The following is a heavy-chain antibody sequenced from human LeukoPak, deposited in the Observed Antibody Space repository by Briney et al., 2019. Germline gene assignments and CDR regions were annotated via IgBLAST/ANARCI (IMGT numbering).Heavy chain of an antibody. J-gene: IGHJ4*02. D-gene: IGHD6-19*01. CDR2: ISGSGGST. CDR1: GFTFDDYA. V-gene: IGHV3-23*01. CDR3: AATSGWYVFDY. Sequence: PGGSLRLSCAASGFTFDDYAMHWVRQAPGKGLEWVSAISGSGGSTYYADSVKGRFTISRDNSKNTLYLQMNSLRAEDTAVYYCAATSGWYVFDYWGQGTLVTVSS.